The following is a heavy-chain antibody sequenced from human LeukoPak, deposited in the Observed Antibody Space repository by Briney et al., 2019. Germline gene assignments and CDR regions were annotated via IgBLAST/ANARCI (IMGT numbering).Heavy chain of an antibody. CDR3: ASQYYYDSSGYFDY. D-gene: IGHD3-22*01. CDR1: GFTFSSYS. J-gene: IGHJ4*02. CDR2: ISSSSYI. Sequence: KSGGSLRLSCAASGFTFSSYSMDWVRQAPGKGLEWVSSISSSSYIYYADSVKGRFTISRDNAKNSPYLQMNSLRAEDTAVYYCASQYYYDSSGYFDYWGQGTLVTVSS. V-gene: IGHV3-21*01.